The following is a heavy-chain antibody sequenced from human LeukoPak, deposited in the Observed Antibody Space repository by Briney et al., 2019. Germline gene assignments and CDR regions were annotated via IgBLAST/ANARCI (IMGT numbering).Heavy chain of an antibody. Sequence: GGSLRLSCAVSGVTFSDYSMHWVRQAPGTGLEWVAFIRYDGADKYYADSVKGRFAVSRDNSKNTMYLQMHSLRAEDTAVYYCATMSLVTGAFDIWGQGTMVTVSS. CDR3: ATMSLVTGAFDI. CDR2: IRYDGADK. D-gene: IGHD3-10*02. J-gene: IGHJ3*02. CDR1: GVTFSDYS. V-gene: IGHV3-30*02.